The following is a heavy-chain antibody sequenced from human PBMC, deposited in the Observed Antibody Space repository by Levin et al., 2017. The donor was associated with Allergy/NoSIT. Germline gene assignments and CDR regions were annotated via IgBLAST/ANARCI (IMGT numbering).Heavy chain of an antibody. CDR1: GFTFSTYA. CDR3: AKAGSSWYIEIDH. D-gene: IGHD6-13*01. J-gene: IGHJ4*02. Sequence: GGSLRLSCAASGFTFSTYAMSWVRQAPGKGLEWVSVISAGGGNTHYAESVKGRFTISRDNSKDTLYLQMNSLTAEDTAVYYCAKAGSSWYIEIDHCGQGTLVTASS. CDR2: ISAGGGNT. V-gene: IGHV3-23*01.